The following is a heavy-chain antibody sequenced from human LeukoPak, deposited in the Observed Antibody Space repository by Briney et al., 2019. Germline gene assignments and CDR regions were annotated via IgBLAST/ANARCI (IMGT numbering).Heavy chain of an antibody. CDR1: GFTFNIYA. D-gene: IGHD3-22*01. V-gene: IGHV3-23*01. J-gene: IGHJ5*01. CDR2: ISSRSDYT. Sequence: PGGSLRLSCAASGFTFNIYAMSWVRQAPGRGLEWVSSISSRSDYTFYADSVKGRFTLSRDNYGNTLYLQMNSLRAEDTAIYYCAKDRPNYYETNGHYYRRDGDSWGQGTLVTVSS. CDR3: AKDRPNYYETNGHYYRRDGDS.